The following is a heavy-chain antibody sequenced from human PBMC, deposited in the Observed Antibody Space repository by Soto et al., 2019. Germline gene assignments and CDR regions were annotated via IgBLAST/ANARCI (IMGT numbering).Heavy chain of an antibody. V-gene: IGHV3-30*18. D-gene: IGHD3-3*01. J-gene: IGHJ6*02. Sequence: QVQLVESGGGVVQPGRSLRLSCAASGFTFSSYGMHWVRQAPGKGLEWVAVISYDGSNKYYADSVKGRITISRDNSKNTMYLQMNSLRAEDTAVYYCAKVKEAYDFWSGYYNYYYGMDVWGQGTTVTVSS. CDR1: GFTFSSYG. CDR2: ISYDGSNK. CDR3: AKVKEAYDFWSGYYNYYYGMDV.